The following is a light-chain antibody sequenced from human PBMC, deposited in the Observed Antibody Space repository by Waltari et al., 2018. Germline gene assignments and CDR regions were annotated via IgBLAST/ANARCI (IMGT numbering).Light chain of an antibody. V-gene: IGLV2-14*01. CDR2: DVS. CDR1: SSDVGGYNY. J-gene: IGLJ3*02. CDR3: SSYTSNNIWV. Sequence: QSALTQPASVSGSPGQSITISCTGTSSDVGGYNYVSWYQQHPGKAPKFMIYDVSQRPSWVSNRFSRSKSGNTASLTISGLQAEDEADYYCSSYTSNNIWVFGGGTKLTVL.